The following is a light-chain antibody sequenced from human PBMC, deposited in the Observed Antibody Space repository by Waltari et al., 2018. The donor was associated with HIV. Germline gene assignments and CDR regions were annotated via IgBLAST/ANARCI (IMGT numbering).Light chain of an antibody. V-gene: IGLV1-40*01. CDR2: GQR. CDR1: SSNIGAGYD. CDR3: QSYDSSLSAL. Sequence: QSVLTQPPSVSGAPGQRVTISCTGSSSNIGAGYDVHWYQQLPGTAPKLLIFGQRNRPSWTPDRFSGSKSGTSASLAITGFQAEDEADYYCQSYDSSLSALFGTGTKVTVL. J-gene: IGLJ1*01.